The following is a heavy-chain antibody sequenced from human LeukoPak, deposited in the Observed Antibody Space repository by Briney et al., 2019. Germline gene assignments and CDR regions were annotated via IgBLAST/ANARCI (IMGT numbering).Heavy chain of an antibody. J-gene: IGHJ4*02. CDR2: MYFSGTT. D-gene: IGHD6-13*01. CDR3: ARGEGTLTAAGTIDS. CDR1: GVPISSRSYY. V-gene: IGHV4-39*02. Sequence: SETLSLTCSVSGVPISSRSYYWGWIRQPPGKGLEWIASMYFSGTTYYNPSLKSRVTMSVHTPENHLSLELTSVTATDTAVYYCARGEGTLTAAGTIDSWGQGTLVTVSS.